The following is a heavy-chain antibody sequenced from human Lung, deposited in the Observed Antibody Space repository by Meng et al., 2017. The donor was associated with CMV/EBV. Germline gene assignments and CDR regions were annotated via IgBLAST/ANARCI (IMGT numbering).Heavy chain of an antibody. D-gene: IGHD6-19*01. CDR1: GYTFTSYG. Sequence: ASVKVSCKASGYTFTSYGISWVRQAPGQGLEWMGWISVNSGKTTYAQKVQGRINMTTDTSTSTAYMELRSLRSDDTAVYYCVRGGWSPGYGGQGTLVTVSS. J-gene: IGHJ4*02. V-gene: IGHV1-18*01. CDR2: ISVNSGKT. CDR3: VRGGWSPGY.